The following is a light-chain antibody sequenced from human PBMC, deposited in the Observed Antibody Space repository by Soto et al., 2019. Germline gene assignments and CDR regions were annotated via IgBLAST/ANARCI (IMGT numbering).Light chain of an antibody. CDR1: KLGDKY. CDR2: QDS. Sequence: SYELTQPPSVSVCPGQTASITCSGDKLGDKYACWCQHKPGQSPVLVIYQDSKRPSGIPERFSGSNSGNTATLTISGTQAMDEADYYCQAWDSSLPFGGGTKLTVL. J-gene: IGLJ3*02. V-gene: IGLV3-1*01. CDR3: QAWDSSLP.